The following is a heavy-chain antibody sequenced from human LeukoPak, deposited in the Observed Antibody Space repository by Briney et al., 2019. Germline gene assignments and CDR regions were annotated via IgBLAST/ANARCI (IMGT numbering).Heavy chain of an antibody. Sequence: ASVKVSCKASGYTYTGYYMHWVRQAPGQGLEWMGWINPNSGGTNYAQKFQGRVTMTRDTSISTAYMELSRLRSDDTAVYYCARDRTRTGYSSGWYHDYWGQGTLVTVSS. CDR3: ARDRTRTGYSSGWYHDY. CDR1: GYTYTGYY. J-gene: IGHJ4*02. D-gene: IGHD6-19*01. CDR2: INPNSGGT. V-gene: IGHV1-2*02.